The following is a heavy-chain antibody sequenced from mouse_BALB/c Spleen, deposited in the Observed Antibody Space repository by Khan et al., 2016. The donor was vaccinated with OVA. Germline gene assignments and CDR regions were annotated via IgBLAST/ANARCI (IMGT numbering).Heavy chain of an antibody. D-gene: IGHD1-1*02. Sequence: EVQLVESGGDLVKTGGSLKLSCAASGFTFSTYGMSWVRQTPGKRLEWVATINTGGRYTYYIDNVKGRFTISRDNAENILDLQMTSRSSEDNTMYYCARRAYYYNSEAIAYWGQGTLVTVSA. CDR2: INTGGRYT. CDR3: ARRAYYYNSEAIAY. CDR1: GFTFSTYG. J-gene: IGHJ3*01. V-gene: IGHV5-6*01.